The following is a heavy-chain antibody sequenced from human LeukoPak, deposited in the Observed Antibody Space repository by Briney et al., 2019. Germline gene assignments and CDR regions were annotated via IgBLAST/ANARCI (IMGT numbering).Heavy chain of an antibody. CDR2: ISNSGST. Sequence: SETLSLTCTVSGGSISSHYWTWIRQSPVKGLEWIGDISNSGSTSYNPSLKSRVTISIDTSKNQFSLKLSSVTAADTAVYYCARDHIAVSSFDQWGPGTLVTVSS. J-gene: IGHJ4*02. V-gene: IGHV4-59*11. D-gene: IGHD6-19*01. CDR3: ARDHIAVSSFDQ. CDR1: GGSISSHY.